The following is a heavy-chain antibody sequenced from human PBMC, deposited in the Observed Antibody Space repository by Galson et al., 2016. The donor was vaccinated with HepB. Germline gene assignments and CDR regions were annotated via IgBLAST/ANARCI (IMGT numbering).Heavy chain of an antibody. J-gene: IGHJ3*02. V-gene: IGHV5-51*01. Sequence: QSGAEVKKPGESLKISCKGSGYIFTSYWIGWVRQMPGKGLEWMGIIYPGDSDTRYSPSFQGQVTLSADKSTRTAYLPWSTLKASDTAMYYCASSRVLDAFDIWGQGTMVTVSS. CDR3: ASSRVLDAFDI. CDR2: IYPGDSDT. CDR1: GYIFTSYW.